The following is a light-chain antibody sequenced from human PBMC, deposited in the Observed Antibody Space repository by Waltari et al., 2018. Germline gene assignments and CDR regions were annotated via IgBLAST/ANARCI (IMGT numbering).Light chain of an antibody. CDR2: DAS. CDR3: QQRKSWPFT. Sequence: EFVLTQSPATLSLSPGDRATLSCTASQSVSSFLAWYQQKRGQPPRLIIHDASIRATGIPAMFSGRGSGTDFTLTISSLEPEDCAVYYCQQRKSWPFTLGQGKRREIK. CDR1: QSVSSF. J-gene: IGKJ5*01. V-gene: IGKV3-11*01.